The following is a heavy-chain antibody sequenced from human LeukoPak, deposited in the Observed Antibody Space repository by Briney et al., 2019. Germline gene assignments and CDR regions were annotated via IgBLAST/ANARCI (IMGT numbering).Heavy chain of an antibody. CDR1: GFPFSSNS. Sequence: GGSLRLSCAASGFPFSSNSMHWVRQAPGNGLEWVAVISNDGGHKYYADSVKGRFIISRDNSKNTLSLQMNTLRPDDTAVFYCARDPNRLADYGGDFFDHWGQGTLVTVSS. D-gene: IGHD4-23*01. V-gene: IGHV3-30*04. CDR2: ISNDGGHK. J-gene: IGHJ4*02. CDR3: ARDPNRLADYGGDFFDH.